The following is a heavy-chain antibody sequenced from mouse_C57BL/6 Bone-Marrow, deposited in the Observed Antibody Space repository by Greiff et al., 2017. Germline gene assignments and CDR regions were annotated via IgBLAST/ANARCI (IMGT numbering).Heavy chain of an antibody. CDR2: IDPSDSYT. V-gene: IGHV1-69*01. CDR1: GYTFTSYW. J-gene: IGHJ2*01. D-gene: IGHD2-13*01. CDR3: ARSGEVNY. Sequence: QVQLQQPGAELVMPGASVKLSCKASGYTFTSYWMHWVKQRPGQGLERIGEIDPSDSYTNYNQKFKGKSTLTVDKSSSTAYMQLSSLTSEDSAVYYCARSGEVNYWGQGTTLTVSS.